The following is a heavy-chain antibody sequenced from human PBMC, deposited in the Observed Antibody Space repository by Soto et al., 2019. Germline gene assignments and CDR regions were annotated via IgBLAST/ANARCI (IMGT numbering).Heavy chain of an antibody. CDR1: GFTFNTYS. CDR3: VREVVDVWYDFDI. Sequence: PGGSLRLSFEASGFTFNTYSMDWVRQAPGKGLDGVSYISSTSNTIYYADSVKGRLTVSRDHAKNALSLQMSNLRDEDTAVYYCVREVVDVWYDFDIWGHGTVATVSS. V-gene: IGHV3-48*02. D-gene: IGHD2-15*01. CDR2: ISSTSNTI. J-gene: IGHJ3*02.